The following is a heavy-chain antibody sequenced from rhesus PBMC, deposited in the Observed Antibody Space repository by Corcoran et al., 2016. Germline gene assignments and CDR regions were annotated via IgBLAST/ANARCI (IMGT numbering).Heavy chain of an antibody. J-gene: IGHJ4*01. CDR1: GGSISDDYY. D-gene: IGHD6-25*01. CDR3: ARDSGQYLDY. V-gene: IGHV4-106*01. Sequence: QVQLQESGPGLVKPSETLSLTCAVSGGSISDDYYWSWIRQPPGKGLEWIGYSYGSGGGTNYNPSLKNRVTISIDTSKNQFSLKLSSVTAADTAVYYCARDSGQYLDYWGQGVLVTVSS. CDR2: SYGSGGGT.